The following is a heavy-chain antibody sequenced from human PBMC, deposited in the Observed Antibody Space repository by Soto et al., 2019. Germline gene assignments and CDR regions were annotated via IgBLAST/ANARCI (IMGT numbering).Heavy chain of an antibody. CDR2: VSGGGTT. CDR3: AREVQPVVRREYDC. J-gene: IGHJ4*02. CDR1: GFTFSSCT. D-gene: IGHD1-1*01. V-gene: IGHV3-21*01. Sequence: EVQLVESGGDLVKPGGSVRLSCAVSGFTFSSCTMNWVRQAPGKGLEWVSSVSGGGTTYYADSVKGRFTISRDNARNSLYLQMNSLRTEDTAVYYCAREVQPVVRREYDCWGQGTLVTVSS.